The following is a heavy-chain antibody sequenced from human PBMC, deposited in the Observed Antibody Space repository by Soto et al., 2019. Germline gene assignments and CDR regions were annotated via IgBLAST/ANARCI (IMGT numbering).Heavy chain of an antibody. V-gene: IGHV3-7*01. J-gene: IGHJ4*02. CDR3: ARDSGYCTITSYCLNY. Sequence: EVQLVESGGGLVQPGGSLRLSCAGSGFTFSSYWMRWVRQAPGKGLEWVANIRTDGGEKYYVDSVKGRFTISRDNAKNSLYLEMNSLRAEDTAVYYCARDSGYCTITSYCLNYWGQGTLFTVSS. CDR2: IRTDGGEK. D-gene: IGHD2-2*01. CDR1: GFTFSSYW.